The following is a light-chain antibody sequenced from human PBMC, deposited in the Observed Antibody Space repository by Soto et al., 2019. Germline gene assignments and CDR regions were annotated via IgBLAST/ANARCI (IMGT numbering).Light chain of an antibody. CDR3: QQFENLIS. CDR2: DVS. V-gene: IGKV1-33*01. CDR1: QDISNY. Sequence: DIQMTQSPSSLSASVGDRVTITCQARQDISNYLNWYQQKPGKAPKLLIFDVSNLESGVPSRFSGSGSGTHFTLAISSLQPEDIATYYCQQFENLISFGQGTRLESK. J-gene: IGKJ5*01.